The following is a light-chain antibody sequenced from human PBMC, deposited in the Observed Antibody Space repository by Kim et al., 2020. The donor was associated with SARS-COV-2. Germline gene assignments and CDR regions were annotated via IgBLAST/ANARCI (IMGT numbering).Light chain of an antibody. Sequence: VSPGQTASITCSGDKLGDKYACWYQQKPGQSPVLVIYQDSKRPSGIPERFSGSNSGNTATLTISGTQAMDQADYYCQAWDSSTYVFGTGTKVTVL. CDR2: QDS. CDR3: QAWDSSTYV. CDR1: KLGDKY. V-gene: IGLV3-1*01. J-gene: IGLJ1*01.